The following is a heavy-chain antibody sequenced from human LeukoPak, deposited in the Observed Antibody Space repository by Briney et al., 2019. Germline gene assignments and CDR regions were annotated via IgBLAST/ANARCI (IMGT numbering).Heavy chain of an antibody. CDR2: SYPGDSDT. CDR1: GYSFTSYW. D-gene: IGHD3-22*01. J-gene: IGHJ6*03. V-gene: IGHV5-51*01. CDR3: ARQTEYYYDSSGYYSRYMDV. Sequence: GEALKISCKGSGYSFTSYWIGWVRQMPGKGLEWMGISYPGDSDTRYSPSFQGQVTISADKSISTAYLQWSSLKASDTAMYYCARQTEYYYDSSGYYSRYMDVWGKGTTLTVSS.